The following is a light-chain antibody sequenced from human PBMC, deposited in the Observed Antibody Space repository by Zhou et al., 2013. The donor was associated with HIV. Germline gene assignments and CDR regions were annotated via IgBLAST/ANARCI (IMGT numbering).Light chain of an antibody. Sequence: IQLTQSPSFLSASVGDRVTITCRASQDISTYLAWYQQKPGKAPKLLIYAASTLQSGVPSRFSGSGSGTEFTLTINSLQPDDFATYYCQQYNSYSSTFGPGTKVDIK. J-gene: IGKJ3*01. V-gene: IGKV1-9*01. CDR2: AAS. CDR3: QQYNSYSST. CDR1: QDISTY.